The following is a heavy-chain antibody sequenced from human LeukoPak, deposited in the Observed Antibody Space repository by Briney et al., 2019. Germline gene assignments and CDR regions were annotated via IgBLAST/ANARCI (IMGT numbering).Heavy chain of an antibody. CDR1: GYTFIDYY. D-gene: IGHD2-2*01. J-gene: IGHJ4*02. V-gene: IGHV1-2*02. CDR3: ARGTSWRHY. Sequence: ASVKVSCKASGYTFIDYYIHWVRQAPGQGLEWMGWVNPNRGDTNYAQKFRGRVTITTDTSISTAYMDLSAVTSGDTAVYYCARGTSWRHYWGQGTLLTVSS. CDR2: VNPNRGDT.